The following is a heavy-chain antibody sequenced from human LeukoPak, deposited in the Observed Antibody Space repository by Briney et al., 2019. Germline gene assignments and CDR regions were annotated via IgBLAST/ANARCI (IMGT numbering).Heavy chain of an antibody. Sequence: GGSLRLSCAASGFTLSSFGMHWIRQAPGTGLEWVAFIRSDGINKYYADSVKGRFTISRDSSKNTLYLQMNSLRTEDTAMYYCAKDKFGGDYWFFDLWGRGTLVTVSS. D-gene: IGHD2-21*01. CDR3: AKDKFGGDYWFFDL. CDR2: IRSDGINK. CDR1: GFTLSSFG. J-gene: IGHJ2*01. V-gene: IGHV3-30*02.